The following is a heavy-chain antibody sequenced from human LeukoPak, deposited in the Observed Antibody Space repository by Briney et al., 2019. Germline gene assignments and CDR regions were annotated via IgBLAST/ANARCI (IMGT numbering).Heavy chain of an antibody. D-gene: IGHD4-23*01. V-gene: IGHV4-34*01. CDR1: GGSFSGYY. CDR2: INHSGST. Sequence: SETLSLTCAVYGGSFSGYYWSWIRQPPGRGLEWIGEINHSGSTNYNPSLKSRVTISVDTSKNQFSLKLSSVTAADTAVYYCARLGNESFDYWGQGTLVTVSS. J-gene: IGHJ4*02. CDR3: ARLGNESFDY.